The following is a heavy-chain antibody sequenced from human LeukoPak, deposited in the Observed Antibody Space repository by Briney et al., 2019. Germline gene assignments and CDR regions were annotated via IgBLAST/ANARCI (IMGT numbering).Heavy chain of an antibody. D-gene: IGHD3-10*01. CDR2: ISWNSGNI. V-gene: IGHV3-9*03. CDR1: GFNFDDHA. J-gene: IGHJ4*02. Sequence: SLRLSCAASGFNFDDHAMHWVRQAPGKGLEWVSGISWNSGNIGYADSVKGRFTISRDNAKNSLYLQMNSLRAEDMALYYCAKGSYFGSPFGYWGQGTLVTVSS. CDR3: AKGSYFGSPFGY.